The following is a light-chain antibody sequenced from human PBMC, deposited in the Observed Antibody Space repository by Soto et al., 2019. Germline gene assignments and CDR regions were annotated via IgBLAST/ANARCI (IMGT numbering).Light chain of an antibody. Sequence: DIQMTQSPSTLSASVGDRVTITCRASQSINTWLAWYQQKPGKAPKLLIYRASTLESGVPSRFSGSGSGTEFTLTISSLQPDDFSTSYCQHYNPYSGTFGPGTKVDI. CDR3: QHYNPYSGT. J-gene: IGKJ3*01. V-gene: IGKV1-5*03. CDR1: QSINTW. CDR2: RAS.